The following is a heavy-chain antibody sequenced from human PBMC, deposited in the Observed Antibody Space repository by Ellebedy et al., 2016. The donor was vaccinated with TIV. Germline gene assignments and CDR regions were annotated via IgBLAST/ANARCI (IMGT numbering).Heavy chain of an antibody. J-gene: IGHJ4*02. CDR2: ISTDGAST. CDR3: VKSQYSNSSAGDY. Sequence: GESLKISCSASGFTFRIYAMHWVRQAPGKGLEYVSAISTDGASTYYADSVNGRFTISRDNSKNTLYLQMGSLRAEDTAVYYCVKSQYSNSSAGDYWGQGTLVTVSS. V-gene: IGHV3-64D*06. CDR1: GFTFRIYA. D-gene: IGHD6-6*01.